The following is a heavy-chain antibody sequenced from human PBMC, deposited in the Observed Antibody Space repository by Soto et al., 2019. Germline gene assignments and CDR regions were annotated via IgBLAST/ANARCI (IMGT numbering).Heavy chain of an antibody. V-gene: IGHV3-11*01. J-gene: IGHJ4*02. D-gene: IGHD3-10*02. CDR2: ITSSSSTI. CDR1: GLSFSDYY. Sequence: QVELVESGGGLVKPGGSLRLSCAASGLSFSDYYMSWIRQAPGKGLEWIAYITSSSSTIYYADSVKGRFTISRNDAKNSLYLQLDSLRAEDTAVYSCATVFRSSNFNSWGQGTLVTVSS. CDR3: ATVFRSSNFNS.